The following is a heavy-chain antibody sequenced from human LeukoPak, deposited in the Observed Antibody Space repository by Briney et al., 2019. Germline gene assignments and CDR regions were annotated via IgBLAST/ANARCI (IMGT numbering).Heavy chain of an antibody. J-gene: IGHJ3*02. V-gene: IGHV4-38-2*01. CDR1: GYSISSGYY. CDR3: ARHNPDSVLMVYAPNDAFDI. Sequence: NTSETLSLTCAVSGYSISSGYYWGWIRQPPVKGLEWIGSIYHSGSTYYNPSLKSRVTISVDTSKNQFSLKLSSVTAADTAVYYCARHNPDSVLMVYAPNDAFDIWGQGTMVTVSS. CDR2: IYHSGST. D-gene: IGHD2-8*01.